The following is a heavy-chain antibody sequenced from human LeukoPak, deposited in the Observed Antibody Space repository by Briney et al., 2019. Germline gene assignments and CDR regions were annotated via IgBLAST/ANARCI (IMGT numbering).Heavy chain of an antibody. V-gene: IGHV1-2*02. CDR3: ARGPYYDSSGP. Sequence: ASVKVSCKASGYTFTDYHMHWVRQAPGQGLEWMGWINPDSGGANYAQKLQGRVTMTTDTSTSTAYMEQRSLRSDDTAVYYCARGPYYDSSGPWGQGTLVTVSS. CDR2: INPDSGGA. D-gene: IGHD3-22*01. J-gene: IGHJ5*02. CDR1: GYTFTDYH.